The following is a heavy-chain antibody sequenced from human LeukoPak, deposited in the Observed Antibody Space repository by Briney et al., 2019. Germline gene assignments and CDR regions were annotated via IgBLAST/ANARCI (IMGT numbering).Heavy chain of an antibody. D-gene: IGHD2-2*01. CDR3: ARFGVLGYCSSTSCLGDYYGMDV. CDR1: GGSISSYY. V-gene: IGHV4-59*01. J-gene: IGHJ6*02. CDR2: IYYSGST. Sequence: SETLSLTCTVSGGSISSYYWSWIRQPPGKGLEWIGYIYYSGSTNYNPSLESRVTISVDTSKNQFSLKLSSVTAADTAVYYCARFGVLGYCSSTSCLGDYYGMDVWGQGTTVTVSS.